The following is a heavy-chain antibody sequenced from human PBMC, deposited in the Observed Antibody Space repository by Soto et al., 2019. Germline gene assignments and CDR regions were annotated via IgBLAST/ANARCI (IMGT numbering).Heavy chain of an antibody. V-gene: IGHV3-23*01. D-gene: IGHD3-3*01. CDR2: ISGSGGST. CDR1: GFTFSSYA. J-gene: IGHJ6*02. CDR3: AKDSGYDFWSGYAPPPDYYYGMDV. Sequence: GGSLRLSCAASGFTFSSYAMSWVRQAPGKGLEWVSAISGSGGSTYYADSVKGRFTISRDNSKNTLYLEMNSLRAEDTAVYYCAKDSGYDFWSGYAPPPDYYYGMDVWGQGTTVTVSS.